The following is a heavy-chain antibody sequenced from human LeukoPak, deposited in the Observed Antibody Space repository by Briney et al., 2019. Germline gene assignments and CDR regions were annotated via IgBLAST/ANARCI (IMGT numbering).Heavy chain of an antibody. Sequence: AGGSLRLSCAASGFTFSSYAMHWVRQAPGKGLEWVAVISYDGSNKYYADSVKGRFTISRDNSKNTLYLQMNSLRAGDTAVYYCARGNYDIPLSADDNYYYYMDVWGKGTTVTVSS. CDR3: ARGNYDIPLSADDNYYYYMDV. J-gene: IGHJ6*03. CDR1: GFTFSSYA. CDR2: ISYDGSNK. V-gene: IGHV3-30*04. D-gene: IGHD3-9*01.